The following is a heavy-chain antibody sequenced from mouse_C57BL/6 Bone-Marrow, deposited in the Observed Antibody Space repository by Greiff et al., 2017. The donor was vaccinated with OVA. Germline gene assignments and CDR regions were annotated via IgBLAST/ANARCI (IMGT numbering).Heavy chain of an antibody. CDR3: ARVNWDLFVAD. J-gene: IGHJ3*01. CDR1: GYTFTSYW. Sequence: QVQLQQPGAELVRPGTSVKLSCKASGYTFTSYWMHWVKQRPGQGLEWIGVIDPSDCYTNYNQKFKGKATLTVDTSSSTAYMQLSSLTSEDSAVYYCARVNWDLFVADWGQGTLVTVSA. CDR2: IDPSDCYT. V-gene: IGHV1-59*01. D-gene: IGHD4-1*01.